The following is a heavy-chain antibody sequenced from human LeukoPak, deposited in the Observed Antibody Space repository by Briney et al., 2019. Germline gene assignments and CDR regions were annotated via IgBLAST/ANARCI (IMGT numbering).Heavy chain of an antibody. D-gene: IGHD3-10*01. CDR3: ARDCGTMCWGVRHFEY. CDR1: GYTFTNSD. Sequence: ASVKVSCKSSGYTFTNSDISWVRQAPGQGLEWMGWISAYNGYTTYSQKFQGRVTMTTDTSTSTAYMELRSLRSDDTAVYYCARDCGTMCWGVRHFEYWGQGTLVTVSS. CDR2: ISAYNGYT. J-gene: IGHJ4*02. V-gene: IGHV1-18*01.